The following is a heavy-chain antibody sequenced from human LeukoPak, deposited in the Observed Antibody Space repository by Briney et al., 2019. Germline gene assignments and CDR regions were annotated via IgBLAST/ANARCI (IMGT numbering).Heavy chain of an antibody. J-gene: IGHJ4*02. CDR3: SRNGLVDIDY. CDR2: IRHRAYGWAA. CDR1: GFAFHDFA. V-gene: IGHV3-49*04. Sequence: SLRLSCTTSGFAFHDFAMIWVRQPAGKGLEWVGFIRHRAYGWAAEYAVSVRARFIISRNGPKRIAYLHMNSLKPEDTAVFYCSRNGLVDIDYWGQG.